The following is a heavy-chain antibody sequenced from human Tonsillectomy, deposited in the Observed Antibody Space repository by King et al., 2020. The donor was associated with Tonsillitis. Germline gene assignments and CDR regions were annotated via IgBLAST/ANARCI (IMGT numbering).Heavy chain of an antibody. CDR2: INPGGGST. CDR1: GYTFTTYY. Sequence: QLVQSGAEVKKPGASVEVSCKASGYTFTTYYIHWVRQAPGQGLEWMGIINPGGGSTTYAQKFQGRVTLTRETSTSTVYMALSSLTAEDTAVYYCAKEDIVGGRVGELGNNWGQGTLVTVSS. CDR3: AKEDIVGGRVGELGNN. V-gene: IGHV1-46*01. D-gene: IGHD3-10*01. J-gene: IGHJ4*02.